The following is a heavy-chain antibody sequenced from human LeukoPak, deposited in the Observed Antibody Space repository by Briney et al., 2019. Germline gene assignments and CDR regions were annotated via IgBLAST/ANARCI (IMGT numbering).Heavy chain of an antibody. D-gene: IGHD6-13*01. CDR3: ARHPSSSPLGYYYYYGMDV. J-gene: IGHJ6*02. V-gene: IGHV4-39*01. CDR2: IYYGGST. Sequence: SETLSLTCTVSGGSISSSSYYWGWIRQPPGKGLEWIGSIYYGGSTYYNPSLKSRVTISVDTSKNQFSLKLSSVTAADTAVYYCARHPSSSPLGYYYYYGMDVWGQGTTVTVSS. CDR1: GGSISSSSYY.